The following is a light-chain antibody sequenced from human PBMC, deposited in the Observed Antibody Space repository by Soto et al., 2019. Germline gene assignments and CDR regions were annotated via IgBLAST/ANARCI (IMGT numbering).Light chain of an antibody. CDR1: QSVSNNY. CDR2: GAS. Sequence: EIASTQSPGTLSLSPGERATLSCRASQSVSNNYLAWYQQKPGQAPRLLIYGASNRATGIPDRFGGSGSGTDFTLTISRLEPEDFAVYYCQQYGSSGTFGQGTKVDIK. V-gene: IGKV3-20*01. CDR3: QQYGSSGT. J-gene: IGKJ1*01.